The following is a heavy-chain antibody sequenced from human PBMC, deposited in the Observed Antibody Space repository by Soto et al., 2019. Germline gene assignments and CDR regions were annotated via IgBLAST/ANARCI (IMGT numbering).Heavy chain of an antibody. J-gene: IGHJ5*02. CDR1: GGYISSSSYY. CDR2: IYYSGST. Sequence: SETLSLTCTVSGGYISSSSYYGGWIRQRPGKGLEGMGSIYYSGSTYYNPSIKSRVTISVDTSKNQFSLKLSSVTAADTAVYYCATHGEQWLVNDHTWFDPWGQGTLVTVSS. V-gene: IGHV4-39*01. CDR3: ATHGEQWLVNDHTWFDP. D-gene: IGHD6-19*01.